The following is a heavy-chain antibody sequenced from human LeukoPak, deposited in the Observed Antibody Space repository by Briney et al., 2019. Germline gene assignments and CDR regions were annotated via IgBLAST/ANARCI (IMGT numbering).Heavy chain of an antibody. CDR3: ARDSEYGDYALDY. CDR2: IKQDGSEK. V-gene: IGHV3-7*01. CDR1: GFTFSSYW. D-gene: IGHD4-17*01. Sequence: GGSLRLSCAASGFTFSSYWMGWVRQAPGKGLEWVANIKQDGSEKYYVDSVKGRFTISRDNAKNSLYLQMNSLRAEDTAVYYCARDSEYGDYALDYWGQGTLVTVSS. J-gene: IGHJ4*02.